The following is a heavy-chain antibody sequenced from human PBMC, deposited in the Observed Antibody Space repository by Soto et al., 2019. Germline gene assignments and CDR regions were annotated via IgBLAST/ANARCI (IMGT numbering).Heavy chain of an antibody. D-gene: IGHD1-26*01. Sequence: QITLKESGPSLVRPTETLTLTCTFSGFSLITGVGVGWVRQPPGKALEWLAVIFSDKNDYYRPSLQTRVTISKDTSEDQVVRTLTNMDPEDTATYFCTQIYGSGSWGWYFHSWGQGTLVTVSS. CDR3: TQIYGSGSWGWYFHS. V-gene: IGHV2-5*02. CDR1: GFSLITGVG. J-gene: IGHJ4*02. CDR2: IFSDKND.